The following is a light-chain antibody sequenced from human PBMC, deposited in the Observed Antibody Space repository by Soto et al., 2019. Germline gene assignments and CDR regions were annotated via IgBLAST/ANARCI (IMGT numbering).Light chain of an antibody. CDR3: AAWYDSLNGRL. Sequence: QSVLTQPPSASGTPGQSVTISCSGSGSNIGSNTVDWYQQLPGTAPKLLIYSNNQRPSGVPDRFSGSKSGTSVSLAISGLQSEDEADYYCAAWYDSLNGRLFGTGTKLTV. V-gene: IGLV1-44*01. CDR1: GSNIGSNT. J-gene: IGLJ1*01. CDR2: SNN.